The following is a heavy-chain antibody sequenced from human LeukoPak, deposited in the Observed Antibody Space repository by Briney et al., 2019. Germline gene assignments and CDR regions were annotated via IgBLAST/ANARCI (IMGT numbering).Heavy chain of an antibody. V-gene: IGHV1-46*01. D-gene: IGHD3-10*01. Sequence: GASVKVSCKASGYTFTSYYMHWVRQAPGQGLEWMGIINPSGGSTSYAQKFQGRVTMTRDMSTSTVYMEPSSLRSEDTAVYYCARDGLGVRGVIITKSTLLDYWGQGTLVTVSS. CDR2: INPSGGST. J-gene: IGHJ4*02. CDR3: ARDGLGVRGVIITKSTLLDY. CDR1: GYTFTSYY.